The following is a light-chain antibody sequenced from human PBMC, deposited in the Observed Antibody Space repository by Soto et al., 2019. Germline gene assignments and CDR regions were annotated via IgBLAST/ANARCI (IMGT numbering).Light chain of an antibody. CDR1: QGIGVY. Sequence: DIQMTQSPSSLSASLGDRVTITCRASQGIGVYLAWFQQKPGKVPRLLIYAASALQSGVPSRSSGGGSGTDFTLTINSLQPEDVATYYCQKYNSAPLTFGGGTKVEIK. CDR3: QKYNSAPLT. CDR2: AAS. V-gene: IGKV1-27*01. J-gene: IGKJ4*01.